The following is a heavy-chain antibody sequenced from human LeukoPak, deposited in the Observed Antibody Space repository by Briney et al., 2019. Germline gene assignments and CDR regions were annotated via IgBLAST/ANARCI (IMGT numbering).Heavy chain of an antibody. CDR3: ARHTYYYDSSGYYDAFDI. CDR1: GGSISSYY. V-gene: IGHV4-59*08. D-gene: IGHD3-22*01. J-gene: IGHJ3*02. Sequence: SETLSLTCTVSGGSISSYYWSWIRQPPGKGLEWIGYIYYSGSTNYNPSLKSRVTISVDTSKNQFSLKLSSVTAADTAVYYCARHTYYYDSSGYYDAFDIWGQGTMVTVSS. CDR2: IYYSGST.